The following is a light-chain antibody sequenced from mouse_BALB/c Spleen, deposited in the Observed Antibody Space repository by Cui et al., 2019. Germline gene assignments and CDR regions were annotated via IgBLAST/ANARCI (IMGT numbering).Light chain of an antibody. CDR3: QQYSSYRT. V-gene: IGKV6-23*01. CDR1: QDVGTA. Sequence: DIVMTQSHKFMSTSVGDRVSITCKASQDVGTAVAWYQQKPGQSPKLLTYWASTRHTGVPDRFTGSGSGTDFTLTISNVQSEDLADYFCQQYSSYRTFGGGTKLEIK. CDR2: WAS. J-gene: IGKJ1*01.